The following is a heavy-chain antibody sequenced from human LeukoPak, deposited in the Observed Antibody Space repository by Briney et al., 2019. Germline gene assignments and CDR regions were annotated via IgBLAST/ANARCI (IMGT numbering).Heavy chain of an antibody. CDR1: GGTFSSYA. CDR3: ARGTSSGHDAFDI. J-gene: IGHJ3*02. D-gene: IGHD6-19*01. Sequence: ASVKVSCKASGGTFSSYAISWVRQAPGQGLEWMGRIIPIFGTANYAQKFQGRVTITTDESTSTAYMELSSLRSEDTAAYYCARGTSSGHDAFDIWGRGTMVTVSS. V-gene: IGHV1-69*05. CDR2: IIPIFGTA.